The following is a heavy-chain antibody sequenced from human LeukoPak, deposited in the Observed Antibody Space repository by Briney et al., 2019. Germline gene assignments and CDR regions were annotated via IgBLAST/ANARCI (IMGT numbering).Heavy chain of an antibody. CDR2: ISGSGGST. V-gene: IGHV3-23*01. D-gene: IGHD3-10*01. Sequence: PGGSLRLSCAASGFTFSSNAMSWVRQAPGKGLEWVSAISGSGGSTYYADSVKGRFTISRDNSKNTLYLQMNSLRAEDTGVYYCAKEGNGVRGVIDDAFDIWGQGTMVTVSS. CDR3: AKEGNGVRGVIDDAFDI. J-gene: IGHJ3*02. CDR1: GFTFSSNA.